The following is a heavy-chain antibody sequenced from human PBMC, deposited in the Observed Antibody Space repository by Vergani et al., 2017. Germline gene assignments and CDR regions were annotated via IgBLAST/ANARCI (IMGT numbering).Heavy chain of an antibody. Sequence: QVQLVQSGAEVKKPGSSVKVSCKASGGTFSSYAISWVRQAPGQGLEWMGGISAYNGNTNYAQKLQGRVTMTTDTSTSTAYMELRSLRSDDTAVYYCARGGQWLVHYAFDYWGQGTLVTVSS. V-gene: IGHV1-18*01. CDR2: ISAYNGNT. J-gene: IGHJ4*02. CDR3: ARGGQWLVHYAFDY. D-gene: IGHD6-19*01. CDR1: GGTFSSYA.